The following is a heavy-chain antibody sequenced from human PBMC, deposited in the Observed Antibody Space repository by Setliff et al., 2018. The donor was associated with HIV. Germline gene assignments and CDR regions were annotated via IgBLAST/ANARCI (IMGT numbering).Heavy chain of an antibody. V-gene: IGHV3-21*06. CDR1: GFTFSTNA. Sequence: GGSLRLSCAASGFTFSTNAMNWVRQAPGKGLEWVSGISAGGGSTYYADSVKGRFTISRDSAKNSLYLQTSSLRAEDTAVYYCAREVYRYDDGSESMDVWGKGTTVTV. J-gene: IGHJ6*03. D-gene: IGHD5-18*01. CDR2: ISAGGGST. CDR3: AREVYRYDDGSESMDV.